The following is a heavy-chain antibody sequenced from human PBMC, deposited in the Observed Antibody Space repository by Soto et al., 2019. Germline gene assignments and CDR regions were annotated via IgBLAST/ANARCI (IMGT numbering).Heavy chain of an antibody. V-gene: IGHV3-53*01. CDR1: GFTVSSNY. Sequence: EVQLVESGGGLIQPGGSLRLSCAASGFTVSSNYMSWVRQAPGKGLEWVSVIYSGGPTFYADSVKGRFTISRDNSKNTVYLQMNGLRAEDTAVYYCAKAGRGVRFLEWFTGVLDPWGQGALVTVSS. CDR2: IYSGGPT. J-gene: IGHJ5*02. D-gene: IGHD3-3*01. CDR3: AKAGRGVRFLEWFTGVLDP.